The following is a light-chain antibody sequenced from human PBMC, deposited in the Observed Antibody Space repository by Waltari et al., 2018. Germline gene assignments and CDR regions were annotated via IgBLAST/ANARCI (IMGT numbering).Light chain of an antibody. CDR3: QQYKSYPLT. V-gene: IGKV1-16*02. J-gene: IGKJ4*01. CDR2: GAS. CDR1: QDISNY. Sequence: DIQMTQSPSSLSASVGDRVTITCRASQDISNYLAWFQQKPGKAPKSLIYGASSLQSGVPSKFSGSGYGTDFFLTISSLQPEDFAIYYCQQYKSYPLTFGGGTKVEVK.